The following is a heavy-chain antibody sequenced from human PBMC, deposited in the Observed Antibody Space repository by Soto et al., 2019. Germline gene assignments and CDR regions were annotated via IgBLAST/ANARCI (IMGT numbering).Heavy chain of an antibody. D-gene: IGHD2-21*02. CDR1: GFTFSNAP. Sequence: EVQLVESGGGLVKPGGSLRLSCAASGFTFSNAPMNWVRQAPGKGLEWVGRIKSNIGGGTTDYAAPVGGRFTISRDDSKNTLFLQMNSLKIEDSAVYYCTTRLTADYWGQGTLVTVSS. CDR2: IKSNIGGGTT. V-gene: IGHV3-15*07. CDR3: TTRLTADY. J-gene: IGHJ4*02.